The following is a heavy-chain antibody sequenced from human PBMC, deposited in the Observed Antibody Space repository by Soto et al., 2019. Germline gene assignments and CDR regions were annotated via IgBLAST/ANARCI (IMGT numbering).Heavy chain of an antibody. D-gene: IGHD3-10*01. CDR1: GFTFDDYA. CDR2: ISLTSGSI. V-gene: IGHV3-9*01. J-gene: IGHJ4*02. Sequence: GGSLRLSGAASGFTFDDYAMHWVRLAPGTGLEWVSGISLTSGSIGYADSVKGRFTISRDNANNSLDLQMNSLRAEHTALYYCSKDKGMVRRVVDYWGEGT. CDR3: SKDKGMVRRVVDY.